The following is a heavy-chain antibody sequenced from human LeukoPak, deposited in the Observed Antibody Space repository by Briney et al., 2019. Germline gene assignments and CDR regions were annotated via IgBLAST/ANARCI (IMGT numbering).Heavy chain of an antibody. CDR3: ARTAYYGSGSYYTRYFDY. J-gene: IGHJ4*02. V-gene: IGHV4-59*01. Sequence: SETLSLTCTVSGGSISSYYWSWIRQPPGKGLEWIGYIYYSGSTNYNPSLKSRVTISVDTSKNQFSLKLSSVTAADTAVYYCARTAYYGSGSYYTRYFDYWGQGTLVTVSS. CDR2: IYYSGST. CDR1: GGSISSYY. D-gene: IGHD3-10*01.